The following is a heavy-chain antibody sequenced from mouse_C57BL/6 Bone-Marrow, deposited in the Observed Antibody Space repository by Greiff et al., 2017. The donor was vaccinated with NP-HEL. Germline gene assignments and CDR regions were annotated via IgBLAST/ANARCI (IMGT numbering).Heavy chain of an antibody. CDR1: GYTFTSYW. D-gene: IGHD1-1*01. CDR2: IDPSDSYT. CDR3: AREGVGVFYYYAMDY. V-gene: IGHV1-69*01. J-gene: IGHJ4*01. Sequence: QVQLQQPGAELVMPGASVKLSCKASGYTFTSYWMHWVKQRPGQGLEWIGEIDPSDSYTNYNQKFKGKSTLTVDKSSSTAYMQLSSLTSEDSAVYYCAREGVGVFYYYAMDYWGQGTSVTVSS.